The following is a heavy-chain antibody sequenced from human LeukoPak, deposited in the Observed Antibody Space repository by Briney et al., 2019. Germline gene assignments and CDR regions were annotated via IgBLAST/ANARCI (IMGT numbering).Heavy chain of an antibody. D-gene: IGHD6-6*01. CDR2: IIPIFGTT. CDR3: ARDVLAARHPTYLDY. Sequence: ASVKVSCKASGGTFSSYAISWVRQAPGQGLEWMGGIIPIFGTTNYAQKFQGRVTITTDESTSTAYMELSSLRSEDTAVYYCARDVLAARHPTYLDYWGQGTLVTVSS. V-gene: IGHV1-69*05. CDR1: GGTFSSYA. J-gene: IGHJ4*02.